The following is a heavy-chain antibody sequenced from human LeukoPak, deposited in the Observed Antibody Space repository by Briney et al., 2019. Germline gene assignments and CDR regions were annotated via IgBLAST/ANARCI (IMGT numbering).Heavy chain of an antibody. CDR3: ARGGPALDSSSSPY. J-gene: IGHJ4*02. CDR2: IYYSGST. V-gene: IGHV4-39*07. Sequence: SETLSLTCTVSGGSISSGSYYWGWIRQPPGKGLEWIGSIYYSGSTYYNPSLKSRVTISVDTSKNQFSLKLSSVTAADTAVYYCARGGPALDSSSSPYWGQGTLVTVSS. CDR1: GGSISSGSYY. D-gene: IGHD6-13*01.